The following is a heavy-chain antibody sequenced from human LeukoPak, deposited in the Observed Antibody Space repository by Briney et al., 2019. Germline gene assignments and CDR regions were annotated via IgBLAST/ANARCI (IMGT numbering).Heavy chain of an antibody. V-gene: IGHV3-30*04. Sequence: GGSLRLSCAASGITFSSYAMHWVRQAPGKGLEWEAVITYDGSKKYYADSVKGRFTISRENPKNTLYLQMDSLRPEDTAVFYWAPNYSYGGGSYYMAVDYWGQEPRVTVS. CDR3: APNYSYGGGSYYMAVDY. CDR1: GITFSSYA. J-gene: IGHJ4*02. CDR2: ITYDGSKK. D-gene: IGHD3-10*01.